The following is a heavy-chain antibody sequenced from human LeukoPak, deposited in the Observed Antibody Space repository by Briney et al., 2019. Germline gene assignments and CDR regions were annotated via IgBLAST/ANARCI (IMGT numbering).Heavy chain of an antibody. Sequence: GSLRLPCVTPGITLSRHELNWVRQAPGRGLEWVSSIRPSGDNTYYGDSVKGRFTISRDNSKNTVYLQMNNMRVDDTAVYYCARVAGWHWFDPWGQGTLVTVSS. V-gene: IGHV3-23*01. CDR2: IRPSGDNT. CDR3: ARVAGWHWFDP. J-gene: IGHJ5*02. CDR1: GITLSRHE. D-gene: IGHD6-19*01.